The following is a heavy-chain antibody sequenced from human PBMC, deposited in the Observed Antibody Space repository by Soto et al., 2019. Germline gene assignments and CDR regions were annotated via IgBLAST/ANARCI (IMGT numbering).Heavy chain of an antibody. Sequence: GESLKISCKGSGYSFTSYWIGWVRQMPGKGLEWMGIIYPGDSDTRYSPSFQGQVTISADKSISTAYLQWSSLKASDTAMYYCATGAGYGDYGTKNYYYYYGMDVWGQGTTVTVSS. CDR3: ATGAGYGDYGTKNYYYYYGMDV. D-gene: IGHD4-17*01. CDR2: IYPGDSDT. CDR1: GYSFTSYW. V-gene: IGHV5-51*01. J-gene: IGHJ6*02.